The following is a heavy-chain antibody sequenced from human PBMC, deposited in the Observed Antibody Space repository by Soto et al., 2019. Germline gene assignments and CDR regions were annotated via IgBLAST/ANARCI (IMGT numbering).Heavy chain of an antibody. CDR3: EREGCSVVPASPGYYYCYRDV. Sequence: EVQLVESGGGLVKPGGSLRLSCAASGFTFSSYSMNWVRQAPGKGLEWVSAIRSSSSYIYYADSVKGRFTISRDNAKNALFLQLNSLSDEDTAVSYCEREGCSVVPASPGYYYCYRDVWGKGSTVTVCS. V-gene: IGHV3-21*01. J-gene: IGHJ6*03. D-gene: IGHD2-2*01. CDR1: GFTFSSYS. CDR2: IRSSSSYI.